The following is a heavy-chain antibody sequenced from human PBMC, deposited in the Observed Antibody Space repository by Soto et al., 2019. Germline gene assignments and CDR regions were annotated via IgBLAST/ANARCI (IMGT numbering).Heavy chain of an antibody. V-gene: IGHV3-30*03. CDR3: AGHPLELRDDAFDI. Sequence: GGSLSLSCAASGFTFSSYGMHWVRQAPGKGLEWVAVISYDGSNKYYADSVKGRFTISRDNSKNTLYLQMNSLRAEDTAVYYCAGHPLELRDDAFDIWGQGTMVTVSS. CDR2: ISYDGSNK. CDR1: GFTFSSYG. D-gene: IGHD1-7*01. J-gene: IGHJ3*02.